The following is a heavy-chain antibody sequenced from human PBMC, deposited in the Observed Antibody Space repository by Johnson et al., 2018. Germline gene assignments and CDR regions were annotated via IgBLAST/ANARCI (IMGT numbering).Heavy chain of an antibody. Sequence: VQLQESGGGLVQPGGSLKLSCAASVFTFSGSALHWVRQASGKGLEWVGRIRSKVYSYATAYAMSVTGRFTISRDDSKNTAYLQINSLKADDTAVYYCTRLNQRQGDRGGLGYAFDVWGQGTMVIVSS. CDR2: IRSKVYSYAT. CDR3: TRLNQRQGDRGGLGYAFDV. V-gene: IGHV3-73*02. CDR1: VFTFSGSA. D-gene: IGHD3-22*01. J-gene: IGHJ3*01.